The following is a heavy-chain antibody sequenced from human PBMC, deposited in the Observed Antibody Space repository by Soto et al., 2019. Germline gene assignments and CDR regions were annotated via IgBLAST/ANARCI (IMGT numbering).Heavy chain of an antibody. Sequence: QVQLVESGGGVVQPGRSLRLSCAASGFTFSSYGMHWVRQAPGKGLEWVAVIWYDGSNKYYADSVKGRFTISRDNSKNTLYLQMNGLRPEDTAVYYCARDPPAASYYYYGMDVWGQGTTVTVSS. CDR2: IWYDGSNK. J-gene: IGHJ6*02. D-gene: IGHD2-2*01. CDR3: ARDPPAASYYYYGMDV. V-gene: IGHV3-33*01. CDR1: GFTFSSYG.